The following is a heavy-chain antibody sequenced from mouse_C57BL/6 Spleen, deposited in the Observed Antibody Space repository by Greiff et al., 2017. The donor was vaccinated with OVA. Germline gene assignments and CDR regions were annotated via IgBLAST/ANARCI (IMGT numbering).Heavy chain of an antibody. D-gene: IGHD2-2*01. J-gene: IGHJ4*01. CDR3: ARNRGYDKGSYAMDY. Sequence: DVKLVESGPELVKPGASVKISCKASGYSFTGYFMNWVKQSHGKSLEWIGRINPYNGDTFYNQKFKGKATLTVDKSSSTAHMELLSLTSEDFAVYYCARNRGYDKGSYAMDYWGQGTSVTVSS. CDR2: INPYNGDT. V-gene: IGHV1-37*01. CDR1: GYSFTGYF.